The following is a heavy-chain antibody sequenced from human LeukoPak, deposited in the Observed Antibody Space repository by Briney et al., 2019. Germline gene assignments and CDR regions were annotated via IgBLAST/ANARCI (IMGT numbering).Heavy chain of an antibody. CDR3: AKGIPTTRYGDYARELGY. J-gene: IGHJ4*02. CDR2: ISGSGGST. Sequence: QPGGSLRLSCAASGFTFSSYAMSWVRQAPGKALEWVSAISGSGGSTYYADSAKGRFTISRDNSKNTLYLQMNSLRAEDTAVYYCAKGIPTTRYGDYARELGYWGQGTLVTVSS. CDR1: GFTFSSYA. V-gene: IGHV3-23*01. D-gene: IGHD4-17*01.